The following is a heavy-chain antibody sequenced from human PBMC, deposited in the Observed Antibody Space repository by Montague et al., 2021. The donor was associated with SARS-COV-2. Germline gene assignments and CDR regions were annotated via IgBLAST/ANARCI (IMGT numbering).Heavy chain of an antibody. V-gene: IGHV4-4*07. CDR2: IYPSGDT. Sequence: SETLFLTCTVSAGSISNYYWSWIRQSAGKGLEWIGRIYPSGDTNYNPSLKSRVTVSVDTSKSQFSLNLNSLTVADTAVYYCASSYGSGYYGFDYWGQGIPVTVSS. J-gene: IGHJ4*02. CDR1: AGSISNYY. D-gene: IGHD3-10*01. CDR3: ASSYGSGYYGFDY.